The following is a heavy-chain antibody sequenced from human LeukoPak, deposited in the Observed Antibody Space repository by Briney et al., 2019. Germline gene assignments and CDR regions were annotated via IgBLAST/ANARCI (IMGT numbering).Heavy chain of an antibody. CDR3: ARGLIVPSTIFDY. D-gene: IGHD2-2*02. CDR1: GDSISSGTYS. V-gene: IGHV4-30-2*01. J-gene: IGHJ4*02. CDR2: ISYSGST. Sequence: SLTLSLTCAVSGDSISSGTYSWTWIRQPPGKGLEWIGFISYSGSTYYNPSLKSRVTMSVDRSENQFSLKLSSVTAADTAVYYCARGLIVPSTIFDYWGQGALVTVSS.